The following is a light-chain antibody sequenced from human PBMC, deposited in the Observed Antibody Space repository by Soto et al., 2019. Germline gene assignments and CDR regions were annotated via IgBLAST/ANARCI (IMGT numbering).Light chain of an antibody. J-gene: IGKJ1*01. CDR3: MQGTHWPPET. CDR1: QSLVHSDGSAY. V-gene: IGKV2-30*02. Sequence: DGVMTQSPRSLPVTLGQPASISCRSNQSLVHSDGSAYFSWFQQRPGRAPRRLIYKVSNRDSGVPDRFSGSGSGTDFTLKISRVEAEDVGVYYCMQGTHWPPETFGQGTKVDIK. CDR2: KVS.